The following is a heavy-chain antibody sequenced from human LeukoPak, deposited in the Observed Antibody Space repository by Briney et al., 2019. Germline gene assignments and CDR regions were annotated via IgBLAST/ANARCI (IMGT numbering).Heavy chain of an antibody. V-gene: IGHV3-30*02. CDR3: VKDIRRGYNFGYDQFAY. D-gene: IGHD5-18*01. CDR2: IQYNGTNK. CDR1: GFTFSSYV. Sequence: GGSLRLSCAASGFTFSSYVMHWVRQAPGKGLEWVAFIQYNGTNKDYADSVKGRFTISRDNSKNTVSLQMNSLKPEDTALYYCVKDIRRGYNFGYDQFAYWGQGTLVTVSS. J-gene: IGHJ4*02.